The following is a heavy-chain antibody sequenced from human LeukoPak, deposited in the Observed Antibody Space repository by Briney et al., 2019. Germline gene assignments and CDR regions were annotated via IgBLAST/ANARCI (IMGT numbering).Heavy chain of an antibody. Sequence: PSETLSLTCTVSGGSISSYYWSWIRQPPGKGLEWIGYIYYSGSTNYNPSLKSRVTISVDTSKNQFSLKPSSVTAADTAVYYCARAVIAVAPYFDYWGQGTLVNVSS. V-gene: IGHV4-59*01. CDR3: ARAVIAVAPYFDY. CDR2: IYYSGST. D-gene: IGHD6-19*01. CDR1: GGSISSYY. J-gene: IGHJ4*02.